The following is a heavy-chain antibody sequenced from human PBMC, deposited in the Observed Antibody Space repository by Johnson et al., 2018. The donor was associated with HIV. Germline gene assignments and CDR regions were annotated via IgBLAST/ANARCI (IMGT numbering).Heavy chain of an antibody. CDR1: GFTFSSYA. Sequence: VQLVESGGGVVQPGGSLRLSCAASGFTFSSYAMSWVRQAPGKGLEWVSAISVRGGSTYYADYVKGRFTISRDNSKNTRYLQMNSLRAEDTAVYYCARDQWMAGDAFDIWGQGTVVTVSS. J-gene: IGHJ3*02. D-gene: IGHD5-24*01. V-gene: IGHV3-23*04. CDR3: ARDQWMAGDAFDI. CDR2: ISVRGGST.